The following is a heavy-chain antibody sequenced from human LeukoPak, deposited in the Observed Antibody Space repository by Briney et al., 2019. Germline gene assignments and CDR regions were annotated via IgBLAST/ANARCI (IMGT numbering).Heavy chain of an antibody. CDR3: ARRPRYYYDSSGYGY. CDR1: GGSFSGYY. J-gene: IGHJ4*02. Sequence: PSETLSLTCAVYGGSFSGYYWSWIRQPPGKGLEWIGEINHSGSTNYNPSLKSRVTISVDTSKNQFSLKLSSVTAADTAVYYCARRPRYYYDSSGYGYWGQGTLVTVSS. V-gene: IGHV4-34*01. CDR2: INHSGST. D-gene: IGHD3-22*01.